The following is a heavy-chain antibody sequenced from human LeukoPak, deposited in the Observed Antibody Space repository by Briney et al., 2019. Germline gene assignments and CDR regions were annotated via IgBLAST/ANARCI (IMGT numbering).Heavy chain of an antibody. Sequence: ASVKVSCKASGYTFTSYYMHWERQAPGQGLEWMGIINPSGGSTSYAQKFQGRVTMTRDMSTSTVYMELSSLRSEDTAVYYCARGPGGYYPESFTFDIWGQGTMVTLSS. CDR2: INPSGGST. V-gene: IGHV1-46*01. J-gene: IGHJ3*02. D-gene: IGHD3-22*01. CDR1: GYTFTSYY. CDR3: ARGPGGYYPESFTFDI.